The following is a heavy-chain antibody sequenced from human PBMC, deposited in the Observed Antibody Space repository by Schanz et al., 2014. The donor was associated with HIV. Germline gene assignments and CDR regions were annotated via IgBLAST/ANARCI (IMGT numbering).Heavy chain of an antibody. CDR3: ARGQGWEATAFKFDY. D-gene: IGHD1-26*01. CDR2: ISAYTGNA. CDR1: GYTFTSHG. V-gene: IGHV1-18*01. J-gene: IGHJ4*02. Sequence: QVQLVQSGAEVKKPGASVKVSCKASGYTFTSHGITWLRQAPGQGLQWMGWISAYTGNADYAQKFQGRVTMTTDTPTSTAYMELRSLTSDDTAVYYCARGQGWEATAFKFDYWGQGTLVTVST.